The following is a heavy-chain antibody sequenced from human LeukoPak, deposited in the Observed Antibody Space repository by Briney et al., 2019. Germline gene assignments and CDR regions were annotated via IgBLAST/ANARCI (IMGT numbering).Heavy chain of an antibody. CDR1: RYTLTSYG. Sequence: ASVKVSCKASRYTLTSYGIRWVRQAPGQRLEWMGWISAYNGNTNYAQKLQGRVTMTTDTSTSTAYMELRSLRSDDTAVYYCARAPQGTFNYGGNWFDPWGQGTLVTVSS. V-gene: IGHV1-18*01. J-gene: IGHJ5*02. CDR3: ARAPQGTFNYGGNWFDP. D-gene: IGHD4/OR15-4a*01. CDR2: ISAYNGNT.